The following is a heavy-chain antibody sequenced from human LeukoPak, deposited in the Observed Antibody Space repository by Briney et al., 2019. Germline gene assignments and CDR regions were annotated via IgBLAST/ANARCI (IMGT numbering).Heavy chain of an antibody. Sequence: SETLSLTCTVSGGSISSYYWSWVRQPPGKGLEWIGEIYHSGSTNYNPSLKSRVTISVDKSKNQFSLKLSSVTAADTAVYYCARGKAVAVAYYFDYWGQGTLVTVSS. V-gene: IGHV4-59*12. CDR3: ARGKAVAVAYYFDY. CDR2: IYHSGST. CDR1: GGSISSYY. J-gene: IGHJ4*02. D-gene: IGHD6-19*01.